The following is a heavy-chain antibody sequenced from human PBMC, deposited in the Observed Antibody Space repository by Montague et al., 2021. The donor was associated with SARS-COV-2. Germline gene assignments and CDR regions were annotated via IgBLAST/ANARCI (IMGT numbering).Heavy chain of an antibody. J-gene: IGHJ5*02. D-gene: IGHD2-15*01. Sequence: SLRLSCAASGFTFSGSPMSWVRQAPGKGLEWVSVIPDAGRRSYYGDSVEGRFTISRDNSKNTVFLQMNNLRAEDTAVYYCAKGCDIKACYSLVNLDLWGQGTLVTVSS. V-gene: IGHV3-23*03. CDR2: IPDAGRRS. CDR1: GFTFSGSP. CDR3: AKGCDIKACYSLVNLDL.